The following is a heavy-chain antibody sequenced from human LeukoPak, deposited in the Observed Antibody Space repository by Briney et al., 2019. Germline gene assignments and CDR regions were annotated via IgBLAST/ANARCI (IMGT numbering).Heavy chain of an antibody. J-gene: IGHJ1*01. V-gene: IGHV1-69*13. CDR2: IIPIFGTA. CDR1: GGTFSSYA. Sequence: ASVKVSCKASGGTFSSYAISWVRQAPGQGLEWMGGIIPIFGTANYAQKFQGRVTITADESTSTAYMELRSLRSDDTAVYYCARVVMQQLVRYFQHWGQGTLVTVSS. D-gene: IGHD6-13*01. CDR3: ARVVMQQLVRYFQH.